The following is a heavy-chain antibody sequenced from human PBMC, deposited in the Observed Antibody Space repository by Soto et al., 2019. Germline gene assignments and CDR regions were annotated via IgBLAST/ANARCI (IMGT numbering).Heavy chain of an antibody. CDR2: IKSKTDGGTT. Sequence: GGSLRLSCAASGFTFSNAWINWVRQAPGKGLEWVGRIKSKTDGGTTDFAASVKGRFAISRDDSKNMVYLQRNSLKTEDTGRYYCTTYSCSATIAIHFDYWGQGTLVTVSS. CDR1: GFTFSNAW. CDR3: TTYSCSATIAIHFDY. J-gene: IGHJ4*01. D-gene: IGHD2-21*01. V-gene: IGHV3-15*07.